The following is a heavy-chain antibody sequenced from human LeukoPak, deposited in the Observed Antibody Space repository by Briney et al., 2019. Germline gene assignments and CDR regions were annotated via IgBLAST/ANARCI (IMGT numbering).Heavy chain of an antibody. CDR1: GDSVSSNSAA. V-gene: IGHV6-1*01. D-gene: IGHD3-10*01. Sequence: SQTLSLTCAISGDSVSSNSAAWNWIRQSPSRGLEWLGRTYYRSKWYNDYAVSVKSRMTINPDTSKNQFSLQLNSVTPEDTAVYYCARVRITMVRGVNFLAPYYYYGMDVWGQGTTVTVSS. J-gene: IGHJ6*02. CDR2: TYYRSKWYN. CDR3: ARVRITMVRGVNFLAPYYYYGMDV.